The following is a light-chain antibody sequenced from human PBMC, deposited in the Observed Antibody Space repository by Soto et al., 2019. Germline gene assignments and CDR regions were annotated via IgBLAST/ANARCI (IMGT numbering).Light chain of an antibody. V-gene: IGKV3-20*01. CDR3: QQYGPSPLYT. CDR1: QSVSSGY. J-gene: IGKJ2*01. Sequence: VLTQSPGTLSLSPGERATLSCRAGQSVSSGYLAWYQQKPGQAPRLLIYATYTRATGIPDRFSGSGSGTDFTIPISRLQPEDFAVYYCQQYGPSPLYTFGQGTKLEIK. CDR2: ATY.